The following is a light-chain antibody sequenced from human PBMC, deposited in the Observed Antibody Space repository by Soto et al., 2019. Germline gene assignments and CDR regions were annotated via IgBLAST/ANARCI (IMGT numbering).Light chain of an antibody. CDR2: DAS. V-gene: IGKV3-11*01. J-gene: IGKJ2*01. CDR3: QQRSNWPPYT. Sequence: EIVLTQSPATLSLSPGERATLSCRASQSVSTYLAWYQQKPGQAPRLLIYDASNTATGIPARFSGSGSGTDFTLTISSLEPEDFAVYYCQQRSNWPPYTVGQATKLEIK. CDR1: QSVSTY.